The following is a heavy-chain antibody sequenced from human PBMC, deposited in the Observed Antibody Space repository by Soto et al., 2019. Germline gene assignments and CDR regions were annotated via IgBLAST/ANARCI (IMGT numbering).Heavy chain of an antibody. CDR1: GFTFSSYA. J-gene: IGHJ4*02. Sequence: QVQLVESGGGVVQPGRSLRLSCAASGFTFSSYAMHWVRQAPGKGLEWVAVISYDGSNKYYADSVKGRFTISRDNSQNTLYLQMNSLRAEDTAVYYCARDVWDIVVVVAGVRFDYWGQGTLVTVSS. D-gene: IGHD2-15*01. CDR2: ISYDGSNK. CDR3: ARDVWDIVVVVAGVRFDY. V-gene: IGHV3-30-3*01.